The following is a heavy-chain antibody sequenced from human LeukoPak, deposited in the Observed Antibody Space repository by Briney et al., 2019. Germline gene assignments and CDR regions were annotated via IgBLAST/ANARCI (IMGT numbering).Heavy chain of an antibody. J-gene: IGHJ4*02. CDR1: GFTFSSYA. Sequence: GGSLRLSCAASGFTFSSYAMSWVRQAPGKGLEWVSAISGSGGSTYYADSVKGRFTISRDNSKNTLYLQMNSLRAEDTAVYYCAKSRGAYCSSTSCSAGYWGQGTLVTVSS. V-gene: IGHV3-23*01. CDR2: ISGSGGST. D-gene: IGHD2-2*01. CDR3: AKSRGAYCSSTSCSAGY.